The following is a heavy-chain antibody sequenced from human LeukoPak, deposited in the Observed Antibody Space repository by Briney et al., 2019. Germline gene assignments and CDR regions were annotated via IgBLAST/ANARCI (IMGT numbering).Heavy chain of an antibody. CDR1: GYTFTGYH. V-gene: IGHV1-2*02. J-gene: IGHJ5*02. Sequence: ASVKVSCKASGYTFTGYHMHWVRQAPGQGLEWMGWINPNSGGTNYAQKFQGGVTMTRDTSISTSYMELSRLRSDDTAVYYCARGPKRNWFDPWGQGTLVTVSS. CDR3: ARGPKRNWFDP. CDR2: INPNSGGT.